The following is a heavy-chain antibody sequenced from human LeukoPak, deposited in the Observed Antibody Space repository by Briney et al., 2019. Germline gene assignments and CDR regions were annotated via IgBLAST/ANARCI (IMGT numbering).Heavy chain of an antibody. D-gene: IGHD3-10*01. J-gene: IGHJ4*02. CDR2: INHSGST. CDR3: ARGRGVLWFREKASYYFDY. V-gene: IGHV4-34*01. Sequence: PSETLSLTCAVYGGSFSGYYWSWIRQPPGKGLEWIGEINHSGSTNYNPSLKSRVTISVDTSKNQFSLKLSSVTAADTAVYYCARGRGVLWFREKASYYFDYWGQGTLVTVSS. CDR1: GGSFSGYY.